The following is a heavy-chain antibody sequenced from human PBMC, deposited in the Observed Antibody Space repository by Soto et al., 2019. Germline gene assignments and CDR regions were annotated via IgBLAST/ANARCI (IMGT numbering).Heavy chain of an antibody. CDR2: VRSSGDDT. V-gene: IGHV3-48*02. D-gene: IGHD2-2*01. CDR3: ARDGESSSSSDFDF. Sequence: PGGSLRLSFAASGFTFGYYNMHWVRQAPGKGLEWVSFVRSSGDDTYYADSVKGRFTISRDNAKDSLYLQMNSLREEDTAVYYCARDGESSSSSDFDFWGQGALVTVSS. J-gene: IGHJ4*02. CDR1: GFTFGYYN.